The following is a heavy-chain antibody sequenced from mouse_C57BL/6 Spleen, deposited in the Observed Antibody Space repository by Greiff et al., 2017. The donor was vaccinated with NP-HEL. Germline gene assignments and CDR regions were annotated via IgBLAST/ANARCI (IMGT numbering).Heavy chain of an antibody. CDR1: GYAFSSYW. Sequence: VQLQQSGAELVKPGASVKISCKASGYAFSSYWMHWVKQRPGKGLEWIGQIYPGDGDTNYNGKFKGTATLTADTSSSTTCMQLSSLTSEDSAVYFCARSNWDVPDYWGQGTTLTVSS. J-gene: IGHJ2*01. D-gene: IGHD4-1*01. CDR2: IYPGDGDT. V-gene: IGHV1-80*01. CDR3: ARSNWDVPDY.